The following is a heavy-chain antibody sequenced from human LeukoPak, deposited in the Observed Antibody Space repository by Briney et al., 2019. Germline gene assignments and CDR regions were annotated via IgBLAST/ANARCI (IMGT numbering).Heavy chain of an antibody. D-gene: IGHD3-10*01. V-gene: IGHV3-74*01. CDR1: GFTFSSYW. J-gene: IGHJ6*02. Sequence: GGSLRLSCAASGFTFSSYWMHWVRQSPGKGLVWVSRINSDGSSTSYADSVKGRFTISRDNAKNTLYLQMNSLRAEDTAVYYCARGPDIITMVWGVNGMDVWGQGTTVTVSS. CDR2: INSDGSST. CDR3: ARGPDIITMVWGVNGMDV.